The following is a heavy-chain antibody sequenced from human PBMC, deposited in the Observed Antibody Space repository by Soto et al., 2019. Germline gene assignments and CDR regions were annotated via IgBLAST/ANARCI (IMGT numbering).Heavy chain of an antibody. J-gene: IGHJ4*02. Sequence: GGSLRLSCAASGFTFSSYSMNWVRQAPGKGLEWVSSISSSSSYIYYADSVKGRFTISRDNAKNSLYLQMNSLRAEDTAVYYCARDPPRYDSSGYYYGPWGQGTLVTVSS. CDR1: GFTFSSYS. CDR2: ISSSSSYI. CDR3: ARDPPRYDSSGYYYGP. V-gene: IGHV3-21*01. D-gene: IGHD3-22*01.